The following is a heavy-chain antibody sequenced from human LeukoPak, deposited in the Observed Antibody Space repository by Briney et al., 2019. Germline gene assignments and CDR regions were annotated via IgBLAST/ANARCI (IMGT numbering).Heavy chain of an antibody. D-gene: IGHD6-19*01. V-gene: IGHV1-69*04. CDR1: GGTFSSYA. CDR2: IIPILGIA. CDR3: ARDSSGWYGDAFDI. J-gene: IGHJ3*02. Sequence: SVKLSCKASGGTFSSYAISWVRQAPGQGLEWMGRIIPILGIANYAQKFQGRVTITADKSTSTAYMELSSLRCEDTAVYYCARDSSGWYGDAFDIWGQGTKVTVSS.